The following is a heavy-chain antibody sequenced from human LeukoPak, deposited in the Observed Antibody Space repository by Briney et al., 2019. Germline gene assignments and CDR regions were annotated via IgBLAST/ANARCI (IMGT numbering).Heavy chain of an antibody. Sequence: PGGSLRLSCAASGFTFSNYGMHWVRPAPGKGLEWVAVISYDGSNKYYVDSVRGRFTISRDDSKNTLYLQMHSLRAEDTAVYYCAKERYSGIYVGGNFAYWGQGTLATVSS. D-gene: IGHD1-26*01. CDR3: AKERYSGIYVGGNFAY. J-gene: IGHJ4*02. V-gene: IGHV3-30*18. CDR1: GFTFSNYG. CDR2: ISYDGSNK.